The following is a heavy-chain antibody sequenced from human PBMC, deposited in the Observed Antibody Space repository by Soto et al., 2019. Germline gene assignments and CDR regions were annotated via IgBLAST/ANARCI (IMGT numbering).Heavy chain of an antibody. D-gene: IGHD3-3*01. V-gene: IGHV4-38-2*02. CDR3: GRGMIVGVAPFEY. CDR2: FYISGNT. Sequence: QVQLQESGPGLMKASETLSLSCTVSGFDIKDGYYWGWVRPPPGTGLAWIGSFYISGNTYYTPSLKSRVSISVDGAKNQFSLKVTSVTTADTAIYDCGRGMIVGVAPFEYWGQGTLVTVSS. J-gene: IGHJ4*02. CDR1: GFDIKDGYY.